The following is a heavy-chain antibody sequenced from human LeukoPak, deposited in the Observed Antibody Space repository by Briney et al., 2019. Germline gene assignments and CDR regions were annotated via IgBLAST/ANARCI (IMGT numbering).Heavy chain of an antibody. V-gene: IGHV3-23*01. CDR3: ASQKENFYDSSGNN. D-gene: IGHD3-22*01. Sequence: GGSLRLFCAASGFTFSSSAMSWVRQAPGKGLEWVSAISGNGGSTYYADSVKGRFTISRDNSKNTLYLQMNSLRAEDTAVYFCASQKENFYDSSGNNWGQGTLVTVSS. CDR2: ISGNGGST. J-gene: IGHJ4*02. CDR1: GFTFSSSA.